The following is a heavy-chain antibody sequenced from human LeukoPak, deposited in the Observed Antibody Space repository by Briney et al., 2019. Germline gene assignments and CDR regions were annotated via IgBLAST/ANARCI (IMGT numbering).Heavy chain of an antibody. J-gene: IGHJ4*02. Sequence: GGSLRLSCAASRFTFSSYGMHWVRQAPGKGLEWVAVIWDDGSNKYYADSVKGRFTISRDNSKNTLYLQMNSLRAEDTAVYYCARISAAAGTESFDYWGQGTLVTVSS. D-gene: IGHD6-13*01. CDR1: RFTFSSYG. CDR2: IWDDGSNK. CDR3: ARISAAAGTESFDY. V-gene: IGHV3-33*01.